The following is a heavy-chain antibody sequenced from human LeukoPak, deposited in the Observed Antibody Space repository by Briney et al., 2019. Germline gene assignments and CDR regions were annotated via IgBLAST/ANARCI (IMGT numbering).Heavy chain of an antibody. Sequence: GGSLRLSCAPSGYPFSDSYMSWIRQAAGKGLEWISYISSTSSHTNYADSVKGRFTISRDNAKRSLYLQMNSLRAEDTAVYYCARGSARWFDPWGQGTLVTVSS. CDR3: ARGSARWFDP. J-gene: IGHJ5*02. CDR2: ISSTSSHT. CDR1: GYPFSDSY. V-gene: IGHV3-11*05.